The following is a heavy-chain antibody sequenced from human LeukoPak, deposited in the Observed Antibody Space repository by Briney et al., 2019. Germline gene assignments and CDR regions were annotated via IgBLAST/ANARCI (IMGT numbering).Heavy chain of an antibody. CDR2: IIPILGIA. J-gene: IGHJ4*02. CDR1: GGTFSSYA. D-gene: IGHD7-27*01. V-gene: IGHV1-69*04. CDR3: ARYSGAADFDY. Sequence: RASVKVSCKASGGTFSSYAIGWVRQAPGQGLEWMGRIIPILGIANYAQKFQGRVTITADKSTSTAYMELSSLRSEDTAVYYCARYSGAADFDYWGQGTLVTVSS.